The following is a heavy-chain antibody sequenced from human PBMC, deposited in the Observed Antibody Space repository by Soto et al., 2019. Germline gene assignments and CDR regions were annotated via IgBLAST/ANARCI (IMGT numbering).Heavy chain of an antibody. J-gene: IGHJ4*02. D-gene: IGHD3-10*01. V-gene: IGHV4-31*03. CDR2: IYYSGST. CDR1: GGSISSGGYY. CDR3: ARYGSGSYYTIGGIDY. Sequence: QVQLQESGPGLVKPSQTLSLTCTVSGGSISSGGYYWSWIRQHPGKGLEWIGYIYYSGSTYYNPSLKSGVTISVDTSKNQFSLKLSSVTAADTAVYYCARYGSGSYYTIGGIDYWGQGTLVTVSS.